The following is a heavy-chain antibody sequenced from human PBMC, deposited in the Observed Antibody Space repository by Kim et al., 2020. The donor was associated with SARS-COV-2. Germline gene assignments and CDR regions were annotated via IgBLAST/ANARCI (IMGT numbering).Heavy chain of an antibody. CDR3: ARAGYYDSSGHYF. CDR2: IFSDGCT. Sequence: GGSLRLSCAPSGFSVRNTYLSWVRQAPGKGLEWVSLIFSDGCTFYADSVKGRFTVSKDNSKDTLYLQMNSLGAEDTAVYFCARAGYYDSSGHYF. D-gene: IGHD3-22*01. J-gene: IGHJ2*01. V-gene: IGHV3-66*01. CDR1: GFSVRNTY.